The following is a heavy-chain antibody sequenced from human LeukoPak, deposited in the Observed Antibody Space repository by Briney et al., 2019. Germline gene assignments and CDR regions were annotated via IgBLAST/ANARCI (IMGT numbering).Heavy chain of an antibody. CDR3: AREFRRRDWGSHDAFDI. Sequence: GASVKVSCKASGYTFTGYYMHWVRQAPGQGLEWMGWINPNSGGTNYAQKFQGRVTMTRDTSISTAYMELSRLRSDDTAVYYCAREFRRRDWGSHDAFDIWGQGTMVTVSS. CDR1: GYTFTGYY. J-gene: IGHJ3*02. V-gene: IGHV1-2*02. CDR2: INPNSGGT. D-gene: IGHD7-27*01.